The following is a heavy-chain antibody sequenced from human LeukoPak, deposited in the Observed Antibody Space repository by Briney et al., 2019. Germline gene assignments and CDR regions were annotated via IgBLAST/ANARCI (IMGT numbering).Heavy chain of an antibody. CDR1: GGSISSYY. J-gene: IGHJ4*02. CDR2: IYYSGST. D-gene: IGHD6-13*01. Sequence: SETLSLTCTVSGGSISSYYWSWIRQTPGKGLEWIGYIYYSGSTNYNPSLKSRVTMSADTSKNQFSLRLSSVTAADTAVYYCARSPYSSSWYYYFDYWGRGTLVTVSS. CDR3: ARSPYSSSWYYYFDY. V-gene: IGHV4-59*01.